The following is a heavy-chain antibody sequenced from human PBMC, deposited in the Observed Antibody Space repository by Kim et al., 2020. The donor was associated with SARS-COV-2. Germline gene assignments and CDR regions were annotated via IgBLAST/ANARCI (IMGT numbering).Heavy chain of an antibody. D-gene: IGHD6-13*01. CDR2: ISANNGNT. CDR1: GYTFTSYG. V-gene: IGHV1-18*01. J-gene: IGHJ4*02. CDR3: ARDGYFDY. Sequence: ASVKVSCKTSGYTFTSYGIGWVRQAPGQGLEWMGWISANNGNTNYAQKFQGRVTMTTESSTSTAYMELRSLRSDDTAVYYCARDGYFDYWGQGTLVTVSS.